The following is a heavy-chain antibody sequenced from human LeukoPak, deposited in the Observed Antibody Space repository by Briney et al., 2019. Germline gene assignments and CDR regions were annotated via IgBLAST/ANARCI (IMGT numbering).Heavy chain of an antibody. Sequence: GGSLRLSCAASGFTFSSYEMNWVRQAPGKGLEWVSYISSSDSTIYYADSVKGRFTISRDNAKNSLYLQMNSLRAEDTAVYYCARERQGRDILTGYDAFDIWGQGTMVTVSS. J-gene: IGHJ3*02. D-gene: IGHD3-9*01. CDR1: GFTFSSYE. CDR2: ISSSDSTI. CDR3: ARERQGRDILTGYDAFDI. V-gene: IGHV3-48*03.